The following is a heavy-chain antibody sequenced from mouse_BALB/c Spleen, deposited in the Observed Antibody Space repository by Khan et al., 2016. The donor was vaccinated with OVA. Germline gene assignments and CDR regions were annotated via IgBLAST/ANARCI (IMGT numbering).Heavy chain of an antibody. V-gene: IGHV5-6*01. CDR1: GLTFSSYS. D-gene: IGHD4-1*01. J-gene: IGHJ3*01. CDR2: ISSDGDYT. CDR3: PSNLTGSIDY. Sequence: EVELVESGGDLVKPGGSLKLSCAASGLTFSSYSMSWVRQTPDKRLEWVASISSDGDYTYYSDSVKGRFTISRDNAKNTLYLQMSSLKSEDTAMYYCPSNLTGSIDYWGQGTLVTVSA.